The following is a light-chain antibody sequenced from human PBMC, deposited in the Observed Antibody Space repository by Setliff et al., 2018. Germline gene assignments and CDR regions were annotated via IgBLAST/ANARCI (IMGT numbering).Light chain of an antibody. J-gene: IGLJ1*01. CDR1: SSDVGGYNY. Sequence: QSVLTQPPSASGSPGQSVTISCTGTSSDVGGYNYVSWYQQHPGKAPKLMLYEVSKRPSGVPDRFSGSKSGNTASLTVSGLQAEDEAYYYCSSYAGSNNYVFGTGTKVTVL. CDR3: SSYAGSNNYV. CDR2: EVS. V-gene: IGLV2-8*01.